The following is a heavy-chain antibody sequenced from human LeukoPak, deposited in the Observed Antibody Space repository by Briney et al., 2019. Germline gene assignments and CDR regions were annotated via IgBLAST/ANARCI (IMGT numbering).Heavy chain of an antibody. Sequence: SVKVSCKASGGTFSNSAISWVRQAPGQGLEWMGRIAPVLEITNYAQKFQGSLTFTADISTSTAYMELSGLRSEDTAIYYCARGYSGLHFDPWGQGSLVTVSS. CDR1: GGTFSNSA. D-gene: IGHD1-26*01. J-gene: IGHJ5*02. CDR2: IAPVLEIT. V-gene: IGHV1-69*04. CDR3: ARGYSGLHFDP.